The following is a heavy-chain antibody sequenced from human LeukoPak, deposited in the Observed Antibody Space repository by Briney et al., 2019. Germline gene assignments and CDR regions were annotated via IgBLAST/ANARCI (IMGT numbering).Heavy chain of an antibody. V-gene: IGHV3-15*01. CDR2: IKSKHDGGTT. CDR1: GFTFRNAW. J-gene: IGHJ4*02. CDR3: TTAPASLDY. Sequence: GGSLRLSCATSGFTFRNAWMSWVRQAPGKGREWVGRIKSKHDGGTTDFAAPVKGRFSISRDDSENTLYLQMNSLITDDTAVYYCTTAPASLDYWGQGTLVTVSS.